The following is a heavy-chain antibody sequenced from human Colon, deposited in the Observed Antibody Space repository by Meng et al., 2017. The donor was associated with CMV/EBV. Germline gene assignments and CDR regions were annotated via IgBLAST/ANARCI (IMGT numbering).Heavy chain of an antibody. Sequence: VQLVQSEAEVKKPGSSVKVSCKASGYTFSKSYIYWVRQAPGQGPEWMGIINPTGDSTTLAQKFQGRVTVTRDTSTNTVYMELSSLRSDDTAVYYCASQAATHTYFDFWGHGTLVTVSS. V-gene: IGHV1-46*01. CDR1: GYTFSKSY. D-gene: IGHD6-13*01. CDR2: INPTGDST. J-gene: IGHJ4*01. CDR3: ASQAATHTYFDF.